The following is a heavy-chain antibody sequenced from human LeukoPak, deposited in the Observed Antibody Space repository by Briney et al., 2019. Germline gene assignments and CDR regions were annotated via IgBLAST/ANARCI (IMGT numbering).Heavy chain of an antibody. CDR1: GYTFIDYY. CDR2: VDPEDGET. D-gene: IGHD2-21*01. Sequence: ATVKISCKVSGYTFIDYYMHWVQQAPGKGLEWMGLVDPEDGETIYAEKFQGRVAITADTSTDTAYMELSSLRSEDTAVYYCATILVVRSVDYWGQGTLVTVSS. J-gene: IGHJ4*02. CDR3: ATILVVRSVDY. V-gene: IGHV1-69-2*01.